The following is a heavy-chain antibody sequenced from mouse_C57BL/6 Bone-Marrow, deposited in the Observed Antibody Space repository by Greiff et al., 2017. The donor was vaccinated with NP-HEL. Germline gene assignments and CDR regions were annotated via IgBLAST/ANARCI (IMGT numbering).Heavy chain of an antibody. D-gene: IGHD2-4*01. CDR2: IHPNSGST. J-gene: IGHJ1*01. V-gene: IGHV1-64*01. CDR3: ARADYDWYCEV. CDR1: GYTFTSYW. Sequence: QVQLQQPGAELVKPGASVKLSCKASGYTFTSYWMHWVKQRPGQGLEWIGMIHPNSGSTNYNEKFKSKATLTVDKSSSTAYMQLSSLTSEDSAVYHRARADYDWYCEVWGAGTTVTVST.